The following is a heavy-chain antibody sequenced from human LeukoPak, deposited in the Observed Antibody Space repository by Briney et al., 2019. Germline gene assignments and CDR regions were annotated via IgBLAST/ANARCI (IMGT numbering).Heavy chain of an antibody. V-gene: IGHV4-59*08. CDR3: LPVDTTMGVDY. CDR1: GASISSYY. CDR2: THYSGTT. J-gene: IGHJ4*02. D-gene: IGHD5-18*01. Sequence: SETLSLTCTVSGASISSYYWSWIRQPPGRGLEWIGYTHYSGTTDYNPSLRSRLTISVDTSKNQFSLKLASVTAADTAMYYCLPVDTTMGVDYWGQGTLVTVSS.